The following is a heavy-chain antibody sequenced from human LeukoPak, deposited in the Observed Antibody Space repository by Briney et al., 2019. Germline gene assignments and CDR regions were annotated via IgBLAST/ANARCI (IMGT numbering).Heavy chain of an antibody. CDR3: ARKPDYDFWSGYRAGSGAFGI. J-gene: IGHJ3*02. CDR2: IYYSGST. D-gene: IGHD3-3*01. CDR1: GGSISSSSYY. Sequence: SETLSLTCTVSGGSISSSSYYWGWIRQPPGKGLEWIGSIYYSGSTYYNPSLKSRVTISVDTSKNQFSLKLSSVTAADTAVYYCARKPDYDFWSGYRAGSGAFGIWGQGTMVTVSS. V-gene: IGHV4-39*01.